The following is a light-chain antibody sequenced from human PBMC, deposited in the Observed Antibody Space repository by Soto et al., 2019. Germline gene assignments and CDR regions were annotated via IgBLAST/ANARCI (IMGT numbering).Light chain of an antibody. J-gene: IGLJ1*01. CDR1: SSNIGSHS. V-gene: IGLV1-44*01. CDR3: AAWDDSLTLYV. CDR2: KNN. Sequence: QSVLTQPPSASGTPGQTVTISCSGSSSNIGSHSVNWYQQLPGTAPKLIIYKNNQRPSGVPDRFSDSKSGTSASLAISGLQSDDEADYYCAAWDDSLTLYVFGTGTKLTVL.